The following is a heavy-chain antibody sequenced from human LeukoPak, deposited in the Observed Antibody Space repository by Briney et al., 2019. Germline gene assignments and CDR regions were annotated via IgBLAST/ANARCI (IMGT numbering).Heavy chain of an antibody. V-gene: IGHV1-8*03. Sequence: ASVTVSCKASGYTFTSYDINWVRQATGQGLEWMGWMNPNSGNTGYAQKFQGRVTITRNTSISTAYMELSSLRSEDTAVYYCARGYSLFLGYYYDSSGYYYFDYWGQGTLVTVSS. D-gene: IGHD3-22*01. CDR1: GYTFTSYD. CDR2: MNPNSGNT. J-gene: IGHJ4*02. CDR3: ARGYSLFLGYYYDSSGYYYFDY.